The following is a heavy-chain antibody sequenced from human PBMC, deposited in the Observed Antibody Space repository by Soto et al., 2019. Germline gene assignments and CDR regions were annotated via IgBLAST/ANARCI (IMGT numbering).Heavy chain of an antibody. V-gene: IGHV3-30-3*01. D-gene: IGHD5-12*01. CDR3: PRDLGDGYNSSPPNVDY. Sequence: QVQLVESGGGVVQPGRSLRLSCAASGFTFSSYAMHWVRQAPGKGLEWVAVISYDGSNKYYADSVKGQFTSSRDNSKNTLYLQMNSLSAEETAGYYCPRDLGDGYNSSPPNVDYWGQGTLVTVSS. J-gene: IGHJ4*02. CDR1: GFTFSSYA. CDR2: ISYDGSNK.